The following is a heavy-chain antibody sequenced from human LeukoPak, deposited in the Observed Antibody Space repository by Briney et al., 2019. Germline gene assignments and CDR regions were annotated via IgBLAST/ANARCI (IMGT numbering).Heavy chain of an antibody. CDR1: GFTFSSYW. J-gene: IGHJ4*02. D-gene: IGHD3-9*01. CDR3: ARGPYDILTGYEPAQYDY. V-gene: IGHV3-7*01. CDR2: IKQDGSEK. Sequence: GGSLRLSCAASGFTFSSYWMSWVRQAPGKGREWVANIKQDGSEKYYVDSVKGRFTISRDNAKNSLYLQMNSLRAEDTAVYYCARGPYDILTGYEPAQYDYWGQGTLVTVSS.